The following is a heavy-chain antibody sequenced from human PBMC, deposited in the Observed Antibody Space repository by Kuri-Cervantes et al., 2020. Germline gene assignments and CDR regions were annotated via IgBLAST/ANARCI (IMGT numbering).Heavy chain of an antibody. CDR3: ARQEYQMGDLAY. D-gene: IGHD1-26*01. V-gene: IGHV4-4*07. CDR2: FYTSENI. Sequence: SETLSLTCTVSGGSITSYYWTWIRQPAGKGLEWIGRFYTSENINYNPSLKSRVTISVDKSKNQFSLKLSSVTAADTAVYYCARQEYQMGDLAYWGQGTLVTVSS. CDR1: GGSITSYY. J-gene: IGHJ4*02.